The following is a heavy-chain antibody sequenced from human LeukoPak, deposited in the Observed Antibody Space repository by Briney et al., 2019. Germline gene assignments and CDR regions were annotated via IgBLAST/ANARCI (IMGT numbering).Heavy chain of an antibody. D-gene: IGHD3-10*01. CDR2: ISYDGSNK. CDR3: AKGYVLLWFGEA. CDR1: GFTFSSFV. V-gene: IGHV3-30*18. J-gene: IGHJ5*02. Sequence: PGGSETLLCAASGFTFSSFVVHGVRQAPGKGLEWVAVISYDGSNKYYADSVKGRFTISRDNSKNTLYLQMNSLRAEDTAVYYCAKGYVLLWFGEAWGQGTLVTVSS.